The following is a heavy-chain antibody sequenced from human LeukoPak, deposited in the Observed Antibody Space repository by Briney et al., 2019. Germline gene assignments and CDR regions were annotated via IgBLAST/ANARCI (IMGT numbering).Heavy chain of an antibody. V-gene: IGHV3-30*02. CDR1: GFTFSRNG. CDR2: IRYDGSNK. D-gene: IGHD3-22*01. J-gene: IGHJ6*03. CDR3: AKEPFYDSSGYPSDYYYYMDV. Sequence: PGGSLRLSCAASGFTFSRNGMHWVRQAPGKGLEWVAFIRYDGSNKYYADSVKGRFTISRDNSKNTLYLQMNSLRAEDTAVYYCAKEPFYDSSGYPSDYYYYMDVWGKGTTVTVSS.